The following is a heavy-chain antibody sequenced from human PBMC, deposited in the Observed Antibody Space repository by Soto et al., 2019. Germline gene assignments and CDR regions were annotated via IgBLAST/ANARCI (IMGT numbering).Heavy chain of an antibody. CDR3: ARVRLATSRRVAFDV. CDR1: GYAFGSYY. CDR2: INPYRGTT. J-gene: IGHJ3*01. Sequence: QAQLVQSGAEVKKPGASVRVSCKASGYAFGSYYIHWVRQAPGQGLEWMGRINPYRGTTDDPQKFQGRGTLTTDTSTGTVFLELSNLRSEDTAVYYCARVRLATSRRVAFDVWGQGTKVIVSS. D-gene: IGHD3-16*01. V-gene: IGHV1-46*01.